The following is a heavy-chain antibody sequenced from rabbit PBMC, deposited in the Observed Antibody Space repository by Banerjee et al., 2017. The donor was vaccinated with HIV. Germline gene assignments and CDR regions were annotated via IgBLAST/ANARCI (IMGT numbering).Heavy chain of an antibody. D-gene: IGHD4-1*01. CDR1: GFDLSSYYY. CDR3: ARDLAGVIGWNFNL. V-gene: IGHV1S43*01. Sequence: QEQLEESGGGLVKSEGSLTLTCKASGFDLSSYYYMCWVRQAPGKGLELIACIFSNRGITWYASWVNGRFTITRSTSLSTVTLQLTSLTAADTATYFCARDLAGVIGWNFNLWGPGTLVTVS. J-gene: IGHJ4*01. CDR2: IFSNRGIT.